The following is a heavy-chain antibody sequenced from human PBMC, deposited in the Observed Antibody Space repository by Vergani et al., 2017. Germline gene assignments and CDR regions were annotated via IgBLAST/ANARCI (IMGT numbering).Heavy chain of an antibody. CDR1: GFTFSSYS. CDR3: ARDMEDFWSGYHYYYYGMDV. CDR2: ISSSSSYI. J-gene: IGHJ6*02. Sequence: EVQLVESGGGLVKPGGSLRLSCAASGFTFSSYSMNWVRQAPGKGLEWVSSISSSSSYIYYADSVKGRFPISRDNAKNALYLQMNSLRAEDTAVYYCARDMEDFWSGYHYYYYGMDVWGQGTTVTVSS. V-gene: IGHV3-21*01. D-gene: IGHD3-3*01.